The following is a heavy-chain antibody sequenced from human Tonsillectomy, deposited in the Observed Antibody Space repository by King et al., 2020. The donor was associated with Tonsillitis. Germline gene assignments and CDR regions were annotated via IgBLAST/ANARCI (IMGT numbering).Heavy chain of an antibody. J-gene: IGHJ4*02. Sequence: VQLVESGGGLVQPGGSLRLSFAASGCTFSSYAMSWVRQAPGKGLEWVSAVSGSGGSTYDADSVKGLFTISRDNSKNTLHLQMISLRAEDTAVYYCARDVAVAGGVLYFDYWGQGTLVTVSS. CDR3: ARDVAVAGGVLYFDY. D-gene: IGHD6-19*01. V-gene: IGHV3-23*04. CDR2: VSGSGGST. CDR1: GCTFSSYA.